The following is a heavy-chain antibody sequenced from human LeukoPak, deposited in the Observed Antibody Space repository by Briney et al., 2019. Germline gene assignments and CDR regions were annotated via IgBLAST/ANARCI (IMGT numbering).Heavy chain of an antibody. D-gene: IGHD3-22*01. CDR1: GDSISSPNYY. V-gene: IGHV4-39*01. J-gene: IGHJ5*02. CDR3: ARHRYHDSRAYLPGWFDP. CDR2: LYYSGTT. Sequence: PSGTLSLTCSVSGDSISSPNYYWAWIRLPPGKGLEYIGTLYYSGTTYYNPSLKSRVTISVDTSNNQFSLSLSFVTAADSAMYYCARHRYHDSRAYLPGWFDPWGQGTLVTVSS.